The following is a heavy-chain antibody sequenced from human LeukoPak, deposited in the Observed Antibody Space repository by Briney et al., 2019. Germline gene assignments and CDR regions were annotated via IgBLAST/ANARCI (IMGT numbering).Heavy chain of an antibody. D-gene: IGHD2-21*02. CDR1: GGSLSSGGYY. V-gene: IGHV4-31*03. Sequence: ASQTLSLTCTVSGGSLSSGGYYWSWIRQHPGKGLEWIGYISYSGSTYYNPSLKSRVTISVDTSKDQFSLKLSSVTAADTAVYYCARAPLAYCGGDCYSGAFDIWGQGTMVTVSS. CDR3: ARAPLAYCGGDCYSGAFDI. J-gene: IGHJ3*02. CDR2: ISYSGST.